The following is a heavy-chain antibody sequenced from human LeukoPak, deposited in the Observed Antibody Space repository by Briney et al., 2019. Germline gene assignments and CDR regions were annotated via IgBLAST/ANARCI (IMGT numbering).Heavy chain of an antibody. CDR2: ISWDGGST. CDR3: AKNRVPGIAVAGLDY. D-gene: IGHD6-19*01. V-gene: IGHV3-43D*03. J-gene: IGHJ4*02. Sequence: GGPLRLSCAASGFTFDDYAMHWVRQAPGKGLEWVSLISWDGGSTYYADSVKGRFTISRDNSKNSLYLQMNSLRAEDTALYYCAKNRVPGIAVAGLDYWGQGTLVTVSS. CDR1: GFTFDDYA.